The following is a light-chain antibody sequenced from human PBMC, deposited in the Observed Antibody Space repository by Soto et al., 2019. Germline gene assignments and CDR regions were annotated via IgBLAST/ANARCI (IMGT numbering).Light chain of an antibody. V-gene: IGLV2-8*01. Sequence: QSALTQPPSASGSPGQSVTISCIGTSSDVGGYNYVSWYQQHPGKAPKLMIYEVSKRPSGVPDRFSGSKSGNTASLTVSGLQAEEEAGYYRRSIAASNNLGVFGGGTKVTVL. CDR2: EVS. CDR3: RSIAASNNLGV. J-gene: IGLJ2*01. CDR1: SSDVGGYNY.